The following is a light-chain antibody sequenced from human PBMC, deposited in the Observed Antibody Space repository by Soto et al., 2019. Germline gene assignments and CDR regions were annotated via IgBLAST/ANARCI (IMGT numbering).Light chain of an antibody. CDR2: DAY. J-gene: IGKJ1*01. CDR1: QSFRGL. V-gene: IGKV3-11*01. Sequence: EVVLTQSPVTLSLSPGERATLSCRASQSFRGLLAWYQQKPGQAPRLLIYDAYNRATGIPPRFSGSGSGTDFTLTISSLEPEDSAVYYCQQRSHWPRTFGQGTKVEIK. CDR3: QQRSHWPRT.